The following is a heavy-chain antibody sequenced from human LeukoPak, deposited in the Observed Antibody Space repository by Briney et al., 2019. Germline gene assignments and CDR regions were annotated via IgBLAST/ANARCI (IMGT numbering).Heavy chain of an antibody. CDR1: GFTFSSYG. V-gene: IGHV3-33*08. Sequence: GGSLRLSCAASGFTFSSYGMHWVRQAPGKGLEWVAVIWYDGSNKYYADSVKGRFTISRDNSKNTLYLQMNSLRAEDTAVYYCARDFFAYGSGSPPSGYWGQGTLVTVSS. CDR3: ARDFFAYGSGSPPSGY. D-gene: IGHD3-10*01. CDR2: IWYDGSNK. J-gene: IGHJ4*02.